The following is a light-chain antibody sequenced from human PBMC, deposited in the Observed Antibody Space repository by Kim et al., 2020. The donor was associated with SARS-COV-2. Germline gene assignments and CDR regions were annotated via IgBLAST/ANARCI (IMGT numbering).Light chain of an antibody. CDR1: QSVSQW. J-gene: IGKJ1*01. CDR3: QEYHTYSRGA. Sequence: SLGDSITSTCRASQSVSQWLACYQQKPGKAPNLLIYKTSILQSGVPSRFSGSGSGTEFTLTFSSLQHDDFAAYYYQEYHTYSRGAFGQGTKVDIK. CDR2: KTS. V-gene: IGKV1-5*03.